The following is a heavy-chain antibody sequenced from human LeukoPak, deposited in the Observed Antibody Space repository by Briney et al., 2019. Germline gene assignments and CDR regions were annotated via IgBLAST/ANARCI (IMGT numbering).Heavy chain of an antibody. CDR3: AKTAWYYDFWSGYYEGWADYYYYYMDV. J-gene: IGHJ6*03. CDR2: IRYDGSNK. Sequence: PGGSLRLSCAASGFTFSSYGMHWVRQAPGKGLEWVAFIRYDGSNKYYADSVKGRFTISRDNSKNTLYLQMNSLRAEDTAVYYCAKTAWYYDFWSGYYEGWADYYYYYMDVWGKGTTVTVSS. V-gene: IGHV3-30*02. CDR1: GFTFSSYG. D-gene: IGHD3-3*01.